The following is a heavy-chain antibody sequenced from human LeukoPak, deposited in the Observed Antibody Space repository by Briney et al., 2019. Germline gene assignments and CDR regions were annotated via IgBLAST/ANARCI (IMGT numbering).Heavy chain of an antibody. CDR1: GFTVSSNY. D-gene: IGHD2-2*02. CDR3: ARTYCSSINCYRVDY. J-gene: IGHJ4*02. CDR2: IYSGGST. Sequence: PGGSLRLSCAASGFTVSSNYMSWVRQAPGKGLEWVSVIYSGGSTYYADSVKGRFTISRDNSKNTLYLQMNSLRAEDTAVYYCARTYCSSINCYRVDYWGQGTLVTVSS. V-gene: IGHV3-53*01.